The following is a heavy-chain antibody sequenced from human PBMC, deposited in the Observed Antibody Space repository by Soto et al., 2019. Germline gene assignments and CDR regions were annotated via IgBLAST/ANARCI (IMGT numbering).Heavy chain of an antibody. V-gene: IGHV4-34*01. CDR3: ASRQYDFWSGYSSFNDY. Sequence: SETLSLTCAVYGGSFTGYYWSWIRQPPGKGLEWIGKINHSGSTNYNPSLKSRVTISVDTSKNQFSLKLSSVTAADTAVYYCASRQYDFWSGYSSFNDYWGQGTLVTVSS. CDR1: GGSFTGYY. D-gene: IGHD3-3*01. CDR2: INHSGST. J-gene: IGHJ4*02.